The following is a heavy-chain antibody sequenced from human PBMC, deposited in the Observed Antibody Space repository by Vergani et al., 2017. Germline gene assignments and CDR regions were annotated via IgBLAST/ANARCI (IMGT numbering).Heavy chain of an antibody. V-gene: IGHV4-61*02. Sequence: QVQLQESGPGLVKPSQTLSLTCTVSGGSISSGSYYWSWLRQPAGKGLEWIGRIYTSGSTNYNPSLKSRVTISVDTSKNQFSLKLSSVTAADTAVYYCAREEYRTRMYSSSPRLFDYWGQGTLVTVSS. CDR1: GGSISSGSYY. CDR2: IYTSGST. D-gene: IGHD6-13*01. CDR3: AREEYRTRMYSSSPRLFDY. J-gene: IGHJ4*02.